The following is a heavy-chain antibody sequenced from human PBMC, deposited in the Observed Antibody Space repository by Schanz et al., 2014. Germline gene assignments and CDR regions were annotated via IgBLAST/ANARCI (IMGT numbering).Heavy chain of an antibody. D-gene: IGHD2-2*02. Sequence: QVQLVQSGAEVKKPGASVKVSCKASGYTFTGYYIHWVRQAPGQGLEWMGWINPNSGDTNFAQKFQGRVTMTRDTSISTAYMEMSGLRSDDTAVYYCARGEGYCSRTNCYTTDAMDVWGQGTTVTVSS. CDR1: GYTFTGYY. J-gene: IGHJ6*02. CDR2: INPNSGDT. V-gene: IGHV1-2*02. CDR3: ARGEGYCSRTNCYTTDAMDV.